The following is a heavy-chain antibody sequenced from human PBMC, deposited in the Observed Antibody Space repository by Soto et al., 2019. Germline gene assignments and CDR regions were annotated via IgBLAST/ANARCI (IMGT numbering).Heavy chain of an antibody. CDR1: GFTFTSSA. J-gene: IGHJ3*02. CDR2: IVVGSGNT. Sequence: ASVKVSCKASGFTFTSSAVQWVRQARGQRLEWIGWIVVGSGNTNYAQKFQERVTITRDMSTSTAYMELSSLRSEDTAVYYCAAADRRVRGSSSSWYFGAFDIWGQGTMVTVSS. V-gene: IGHV1-58*01. CDR3: AAADRRVRGSSSSWYFGAFDI. D-gene: IGHD6-13*01.